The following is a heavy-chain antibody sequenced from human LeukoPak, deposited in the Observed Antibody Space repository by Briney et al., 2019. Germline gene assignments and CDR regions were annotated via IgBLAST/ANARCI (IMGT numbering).Heavy chain of an antibody. J-gene: IGHJ4*02. CDR1: GGPFRGYY. V-gene: IGHV4-34*12. CDR3: ARALSRRYGPRSPLDS. CDR2: IIYNGNT. D-gene: IGHD5-18*01. Sequence: SETLSLTCAVYGGPFRGYYWSWIRQPPGKGLEWIGDIIYNGNTNYNPSLNRRATISVDTSRKQFSLKLNSVTAADTALYYCARALSRRYGPRSPLDSWGQGTQVIVSS.